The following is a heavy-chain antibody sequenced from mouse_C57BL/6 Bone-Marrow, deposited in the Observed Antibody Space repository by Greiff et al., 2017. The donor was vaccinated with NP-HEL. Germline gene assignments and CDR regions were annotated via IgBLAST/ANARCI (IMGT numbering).Heavy chain of an antibody. J-gene: IGHJ3*01. V-gene: IGHV1-81*01. CDR1: GYTFTSYG. Sequence: VQLVESGAELARPGASVKLSCKASGYTFTSYGISWVKQRTGQGLEWIGEIYPRSGNTYYNEKFKGKATLTADKSSSTAYMELRSLTSEDSAVYFCARSLYYGSSLFAYWGQGTLVTVSA. D-gene: IGHD1-1*01. CDR2: IYPRSGNT. CDR3: ARSLYYGSSLFAY.